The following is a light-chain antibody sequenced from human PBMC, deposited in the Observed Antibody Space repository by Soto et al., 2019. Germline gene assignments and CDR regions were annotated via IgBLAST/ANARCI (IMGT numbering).Light chain of an antibody. CDR2: HAS. J-gene: IGKJ1*01. V-gene: IGKV3-15*01. CDR1: QSVSNN. CDR3: QQYNSYSLT. Sequence: EVVMTQSPATLSGSPGERATLSCRASQSVSNNLAWYQQKLGQAPRLLIYHASTRATGVPARFSGSGSGAEFTLTISSLQSEDFAIYYCQQYNSYSLTFGQGTKVDI.